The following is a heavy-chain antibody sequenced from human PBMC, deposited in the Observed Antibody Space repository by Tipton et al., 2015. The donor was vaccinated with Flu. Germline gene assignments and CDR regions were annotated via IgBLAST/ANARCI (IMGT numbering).Heavy chain of an antibody. CDR2: IKQDGSEI. V-gene: IGHV3-7*03. CDR3: ARQLGGGDCY. CDR1: GFTFSTYW. D-gene: IGHD2-21*01. Sequence: GSLRLSCAASGFTFSTYWMSWVRQAPGKGLEWVAHIKQDGSEIYYVDSVKGRFSISRDNAKNSLYLQMNSLRAEDTAVYYCARQLGGGDCYWGQGTLVTVSS. J-gene: IGHJ4*02.